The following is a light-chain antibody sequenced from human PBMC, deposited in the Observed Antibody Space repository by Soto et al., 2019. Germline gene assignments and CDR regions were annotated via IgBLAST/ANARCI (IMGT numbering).Light chain of an antibody. CDR3: QQYDQWPIT. V-gene: IGKV3-15*01. Sequence: EIVLTQSPATLSVSPGEIVTLSCRASQSVDINLAWYQQKPGQAPRLLICGASARALDIPARFSGSGSGTEFTFTITSLQSEDFAVYYCQQYDQWPITFGRGTRLEIK. CDR2: GAS. CDR1: QSVDIN. J-gene: IGKJ5*01.